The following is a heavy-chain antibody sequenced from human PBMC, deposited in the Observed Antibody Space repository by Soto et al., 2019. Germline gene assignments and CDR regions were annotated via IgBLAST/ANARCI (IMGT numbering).Heavy chain of an antibody. CDR2: IKGDGSQT. V-gene: IGHV3-7*03. D-gene: IGHD6-25*01. CDR1: GFTLNSYY. Sequence: EVQLVESGGGLVQPGGSLRLSCAASGFTLNSYYISWVRQAPGKGLEWLGNIKGDGSQTHYVDSVKGRFIISRDNAENSIHLQMNNLRAEDTAMYYCARDPVTADWGQGTLVTVSS. CDR3: ARDPVTAD. J-gene: IGHJ4*02.